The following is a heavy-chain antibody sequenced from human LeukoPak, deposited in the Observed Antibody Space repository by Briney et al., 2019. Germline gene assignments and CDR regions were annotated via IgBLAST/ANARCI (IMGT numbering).Heavy chain of an antibody. CDR3: AKDPIGWELKGYFDY. D-gene: IGHD1-26*01. J-gene: IGHJ4*02. V-gene: IGHV3-21*04. Sequence: PGGSLRLSCAASGFAFSSYSMNWVRQAPGKGLEWVSSISSSSSYIYYADSVKGRFTISRDNAKNSLYLQMNSLRAEDTAVYYCAKDPIGWELKGYFDYWGQGTLVTVSS. CDR1: GFAFSSYS. CDR2: ISSSSSYI.